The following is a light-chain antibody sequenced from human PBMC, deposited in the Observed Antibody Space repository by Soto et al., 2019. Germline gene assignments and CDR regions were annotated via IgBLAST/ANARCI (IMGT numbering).Light chain of an antibody. CDR1: SSNIGAGYD. Sequence: QSVLTQPPSVSGAPGQRVTISCTGSSSNIGAGYDVHWYQQLPGTAPKLLLYGNSNRPSGVPDRFSGSKSGTSASLAITGLHAEDEADYHCQSYGSSLSGVVFGGGTKRTVL. CDR2: GNS. J-gene: IGLJ3*02. V-gene: IGLV1-40*01. CDR3: QSYGSSLSGVV.